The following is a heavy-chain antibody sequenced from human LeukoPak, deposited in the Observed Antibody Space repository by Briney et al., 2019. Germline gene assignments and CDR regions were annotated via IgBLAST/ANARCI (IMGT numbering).Heavy chain of an antibody. CDR2: IYYSGST. D-gene: IGHD4-11*01. CDR3: AREDYSGGNNWFDF. V-gene: IGHV4-31*03. J-gene: IGHJ5*01. Sequence: SQTLSLTCTVSGGSVSSGGYYWSWIRQHPGKGLEWIGYIYYSGSTYYNPSLKSRVTISVDTSNNQFSLKLTSVTAADTAVYYCAREDYSGGNNWFDFWGQGTLVTVSS. CDR1: GGSVSSGGYY.